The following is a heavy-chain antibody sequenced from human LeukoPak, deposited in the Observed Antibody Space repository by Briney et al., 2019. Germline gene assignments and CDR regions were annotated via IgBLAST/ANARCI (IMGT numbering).Heavy chain of an antibody. CDR1: GYTFTSYG. CDR2: ISAYNGNT. D-gene: IGHD1-26*01. V-gene: IGHV1-18*01. J-gene: IGHJ4*02. CDR3: AREPGGGAPENYFDY. Sequence: ASVKVSCKASGYTFTSYGISWVRQAPGQGLEWMGWISAYNGNTNYAQKLQGRVTMTTDTSTSTAYMELRSLRTEDTAVYYCAREPGGGAPENYFDYWGQGTLVTVSS.